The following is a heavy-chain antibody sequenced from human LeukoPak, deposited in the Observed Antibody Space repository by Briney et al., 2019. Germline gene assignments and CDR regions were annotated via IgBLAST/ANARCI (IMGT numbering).Heavy chain of an antibody. J-gene: IGHJ4*02. CDR2: IYSGGTT. Sequence: PGGSLRLSCTASGITVSSNYISWVRQAPGKGLEWVAIIYSGGTTSYAGSVRGRFTIARDSSQNTVSLQMNSLRVEDTAVYFCARESWKEDSGDYGGPDYWGQGTLVTVSS. D-gene: IGHD4-17*01. CDR3: ARESWKEDSGDYGGPDY. V-gene: IGHV3-53*01. CDR1: GITVSSNY.